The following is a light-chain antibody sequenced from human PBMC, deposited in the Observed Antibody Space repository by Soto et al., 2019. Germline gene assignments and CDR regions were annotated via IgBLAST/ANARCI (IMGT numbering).Light chain of an antibody. V-gene: IGLV2-18*02. CDR1: SSDVGSYNR. J-gene: IGLJ1*01. CDR2: DVS. Sequence: QSVLTQPPSVSGSPGQSVAISCTGTSSDVGSYNRVSWYQQPPGTAPKLMTYDVSNRPSGVLDRFSGSKSGNTASLTISGLQAEDEADYYCSSYTTSSTYVFGTGTKVTVL. CDR3: SSYTTSSTYV.